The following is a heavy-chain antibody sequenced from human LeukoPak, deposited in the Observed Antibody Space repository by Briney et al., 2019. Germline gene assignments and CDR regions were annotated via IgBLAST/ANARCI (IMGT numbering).Heavy chain of an antibody. J-gene: IGHJ4*02. Sequence: SETLSLTCAVSGGSISSGGYSWSWIRQPPGKGLEWIGYTYYSGCTYYNPSLKSRVTISVDTSKNQFSLKRNSVTAADTAVYYCASHSGGYSYWGQGNLVTVSS. CDR3: ASHSGGYSY. CDR2: TYYSGCT. D-gene: IGHD2-2*03. CDR1: GGSISSGGYS. V-gene: IGHV4-30-4*07.